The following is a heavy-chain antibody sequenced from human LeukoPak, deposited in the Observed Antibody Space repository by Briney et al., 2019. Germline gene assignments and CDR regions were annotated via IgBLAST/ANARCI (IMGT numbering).Heavy chain of an antibody. V-gene: IGHV1-3*03. CDR2: INAGNGNT. CDR3: ARDSWRYDSSGYYYAARDYYMDV. Sequence: ASVKVSCKASGYTFTSYAMHWVRQAPGQGLEWMGWINAGNGNTKYSQEFQGRVTITRDTSASTAYMELSSLRSEDMAVYYCARDSWRYDSSGYYYAARDYYMDVWGKGTTVTVSS. J-gene: IGHJ6*03. D-gene: IGHD3-22*01. CDR1: GYTFTSYA.